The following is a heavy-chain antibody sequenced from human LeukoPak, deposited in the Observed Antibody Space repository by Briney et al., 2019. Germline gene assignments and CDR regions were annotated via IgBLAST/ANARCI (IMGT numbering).Heavy chain of an antibody. CDR1: GFTFSSYA. CDR2: ISYDGSNK. V-gene: IGHV3-30*04. D-gene: IGHD5-18*01. J-gene: IGHJ4*02. Sequence: PGGSLRLSCAASGFTFSSYAMHWVRQAPGKGLEWVAVISYDGSNKYYADSVKGRLTISRDNSKNTLYLQMNSLRAEDTAVYYCARSGRYSYGYSGYWGQGTLVTVSS. CDR3: ARSGRYSYGYSGY.